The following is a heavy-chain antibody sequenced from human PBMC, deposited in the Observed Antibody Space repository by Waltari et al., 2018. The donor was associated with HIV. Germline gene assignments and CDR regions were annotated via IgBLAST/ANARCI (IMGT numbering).Heavy chain of an antibody. CDR1: GFSVIRNY. Sequence: EVRLVESGGGLVQPGGSLRLSCAASGFSVIRNYMSWVRQAPGKGLECGSLFYRGGPTHYAGSVQGTFTTSRDSSKNAVYLQRNSLMIADPAVNTGALSPYGRGGNRGQSPRWSQGTLVTVAS. D-gene: IGHD3-10*02. V-gene: IGHV3-66*01. CDR3: ALSPYGRGGNRGQSPR. J-gene: IGHJ4*02. CDR2: FYRGGPT.